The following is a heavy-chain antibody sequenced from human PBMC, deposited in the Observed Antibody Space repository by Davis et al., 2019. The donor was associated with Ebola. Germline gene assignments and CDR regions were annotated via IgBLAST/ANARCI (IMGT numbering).Heavy chain of an antibody. V-gene: IGHV3-21*01. CDR1: GFTFSSYN. D-gene: IGHD2-15*01. CDR2: ISSSSTYI. J-gene: IGHJ6*02. CDR3: ARCSGGTSWDYYYGMDV. Sequence: GESLKISCAASGFTFSSYNMNWVRQAPGKGLEWVSVISSSSTYIYYADSVKGRFTISRDNAKNSLYLQMNSLRAEDTAVYYCARCSGGTSWDYYYGMDVWGQGTTVTVSS.